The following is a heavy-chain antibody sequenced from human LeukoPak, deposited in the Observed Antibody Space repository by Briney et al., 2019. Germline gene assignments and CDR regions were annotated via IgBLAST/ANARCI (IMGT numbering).Heavy chain of an antibody. J-gene: IGHJ4*02. V-gene: IGHV4-59*01. Sequence: TLSLTCHVSGGAISRDYGSLIRQPPAKELKWIGYMYYSGSTNYNPSLKSRVTISVDTSKNQFSLKLSSVTAADTAVYYCARDIANGYQQYWGQGTLVTVSS. CDR3: ARDIANGYQQY. D-gene: IGHD6-13*01. CDR1: GGAISRDY. CDR2: MYYSGST.